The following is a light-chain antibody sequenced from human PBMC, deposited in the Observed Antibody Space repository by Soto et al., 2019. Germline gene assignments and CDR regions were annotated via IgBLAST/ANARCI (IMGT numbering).Light chain of an antibody. CDR1: SSDVGDYNY. CDR2: DVS. J-gene: IGLJ6*01. CDR3: SSYTSSSPNNV. V-gene: IGLV2-14*01. Sequence: QSALTQPASVSGSPGQSITISCTGTSSDVGDYNYVSWYQQHPGKAPILMIYDVSNRPSGVSNRFSGSKSGNTASLTISGLQAEDEADYYCSSYTSSSPNNVFGTGTQLTVL.